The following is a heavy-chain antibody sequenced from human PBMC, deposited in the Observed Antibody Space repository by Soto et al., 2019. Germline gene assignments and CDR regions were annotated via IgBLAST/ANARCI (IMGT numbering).Heavy chain of an antibody. CDR3: GRPAGGATGEILYNAMDV. V-gene: IGHV1-3*01. J-gene: IGHJ6*02. D-gene: IGHD1-26*01. CDR1: GYTFTSYA. Sequence: QVELVQSGAEVKKPGASVKVSCKASGYTFTSYALHWVRQAPGQRLEWMGWINAANGNTKFSQKFQGRVTIKRDTSGSTGNMDLSSRRSEDTAGYYCGRPAGGATGEILYNAMDVWGQGTTVTVSS. CDR2: INAANGNT.